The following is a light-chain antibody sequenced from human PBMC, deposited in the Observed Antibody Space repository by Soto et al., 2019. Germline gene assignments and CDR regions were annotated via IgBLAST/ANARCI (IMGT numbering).Light chain of an antibody. CDR2: DDS. V-gene: IGLV3-21*02. J-gene: IGLJ1*01. CDR1: SIGNKI. CDR3: MLWDSSTDHYV. Sequence: SYGLTQPPAVSCAPGQTARITCVGNSIGNKIVNWYQQKPGQAPVLVVYDDSVRPSGIPERFSGSNSGNTATLAISRVEVGDEADYYCMLWDSSTDHYVFGAGTKVTVL.